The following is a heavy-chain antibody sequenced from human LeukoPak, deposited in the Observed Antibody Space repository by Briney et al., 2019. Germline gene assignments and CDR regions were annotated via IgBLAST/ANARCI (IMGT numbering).Heavy chain of an antibody. D-gene: IGHD6-6*01. CDR2: AKNKADSYTI. J-gene: IGHJ4*02. CDR1: GFTFSNYY. Sequence: GGSLRLSCAASGFTFSNYYMDWVRQAPGKGLEWVGRAKNKADSYTIEYAASVRGRFTISRDDSKNSLYLQMNSPKTEDTAVYYCVKDSSFWTFDYWGQGTLVTVSS. CDR3: VKDSSFWTFDY. V-gene: IGHV3-72*01.